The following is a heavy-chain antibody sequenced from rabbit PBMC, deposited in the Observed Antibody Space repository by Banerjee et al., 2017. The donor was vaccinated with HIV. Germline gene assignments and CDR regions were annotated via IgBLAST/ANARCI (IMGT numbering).Heavy chain of an antibody. CDR3: ARGGTVAGDGFNL. CDR2: IDTGSGSA. Sequence: LQESGGGLVKPEGSLALTCTASGFSLSNNYVMCWVRQAPGKGLEWIACIDTGSGSAYYASWAKGRFTISKTSSTTVTLQMTSLTAADTATYFCARGGTVAGDGFNLWGPGTLVTVS. D-gene: IGHD2-1*01. J-gene: IGHJ4*01. CDR1: GFSLSNNYV. V-gene: IGHV1S45*01.